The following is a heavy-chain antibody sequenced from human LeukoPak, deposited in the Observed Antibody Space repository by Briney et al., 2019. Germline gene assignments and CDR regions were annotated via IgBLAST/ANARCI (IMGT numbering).Heavy chain of an antibody. V-gene: IGHV3-7*03. CDR1: GFTFSSYL. D-gene: IGHD3-22*01. CDR2: IKQDGSEK. J-gene: IGHJ2*01. CDR3: AKGNAMIVVVKSRWYFDL. Sequence: PGGSLRLSCAASGFTFSSYLMSLVRQAPGKWLEWVANIKQDGSEKYYVDSVKGRFTISRDNSNNTLYLQMTSLRDEDTAVYYCAKGNAMIVVVKSRWYFDLWGRGTLVTVSS.